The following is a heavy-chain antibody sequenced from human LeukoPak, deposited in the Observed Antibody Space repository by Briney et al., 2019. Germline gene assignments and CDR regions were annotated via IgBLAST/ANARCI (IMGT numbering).Heavy chain of an antibody. Sequence: GRSLRLSCAASGFTLSSYGMHWVRQAPGKGLEWVAVISYDGSDKYYADSVKGRFTISRDNSKNTLYLQMNSLRAEDTAVYYCAKDPGDGYPDNEGYYFDYWGQGTLVTVSS. CDR1: GFTLSSYG. V-gene: IGHV3-30*18. CDR3: AKDPGDGYPDNEGYYFDY. J-gene: IGHJ4*02. D-gene: IGHD5-24*01. CDR2: ISYDGSDK.